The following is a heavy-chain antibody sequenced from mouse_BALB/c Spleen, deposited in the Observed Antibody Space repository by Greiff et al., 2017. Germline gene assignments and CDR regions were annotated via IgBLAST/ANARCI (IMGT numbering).Heavy chain of an antibody. D-gene: IGHD1-1*01. CDR1: GYSITSDYA. Sequence: EVQLVESGPGLVKPSQSLSLTCTVTGYSITSDYAWNWIRQFPGNKLEGMGYISYSGSTSYNPSLKSRISITRDTSKNQFFLQLNSVTTEDTATYYCARFRDGSSSFAYWGQGTLVTVSA. J-gene: IGHJ3*01. V-gene: IGHV3-2*02. CDR2: ISYSGST. CDR3: ARFRDGSSSFAY.